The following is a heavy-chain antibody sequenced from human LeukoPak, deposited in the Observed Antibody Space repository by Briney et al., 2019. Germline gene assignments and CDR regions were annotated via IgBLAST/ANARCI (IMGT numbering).Heavy chain of an antibody. CDR2: FDPEDGET. J-gene: IGHJ4*02. Sequence: ASVKVSCKVSGYTLTELSMHWVRQAPGKGLEWMGGFDPEDGETIYAQKFQGRVTMTEDTSTDTAYMELSSLRSEDTAVYYCATSVGATYYFDYWGQGTLVTVSS. D-gene: IGHD1-26*01. CDR1: GYTLTELS. CDR3: ATSVGATYYFDY. V-gene: IGHV1-24*01.